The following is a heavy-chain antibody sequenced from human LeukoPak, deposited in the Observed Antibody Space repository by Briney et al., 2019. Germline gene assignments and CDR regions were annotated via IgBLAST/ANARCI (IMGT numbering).Heavy chain of an antibody. CDR1: GFSFTDYW. V-gene: IGHV3-7*01. CDR2: IKQDGSES. Sequence: GGSLRLSCAASGFSFTDYWMSWVRQAPGKGLEWVANIKQDGSESAYLASVKGRFTVSRDNANNFLYLQMNNLRVEDTAVYYCSRDNAAAPGGDYWGQGVLVTVSS. J-gene: IGHJ4*02. CDR3: SRDNAAAPGGDY. D-gene: IGHD3-16*01.